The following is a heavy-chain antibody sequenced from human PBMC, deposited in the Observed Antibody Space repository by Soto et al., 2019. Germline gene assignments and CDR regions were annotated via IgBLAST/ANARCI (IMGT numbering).Heavy chain of an antibody. CDR1: GYSFTSDW. V-gene: IGHV5-10-1*01. CDR3: ARNLGYCSSTSCYPRYGRGGRRCSQRFKP. D-gene: IGHD2-2*01. Sequence: PGQSLTISCKGSGYSFTSDWISWGRQMPGKGLEWMGRIDPSDSYTNYSPSFQGHVTISADKSISTAYLQWSSLKASDTAMYYCARNLGYCSSTSCYPRYGRGGRRCSQRFKPWGQGTLVSVSS. CDR2: IDPSDSYT. J-gene: IGHJ5*02.